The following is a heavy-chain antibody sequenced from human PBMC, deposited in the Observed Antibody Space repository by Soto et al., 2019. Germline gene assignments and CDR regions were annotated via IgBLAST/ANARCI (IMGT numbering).Heavy chain of an antibody. V-gene: IGHV1-69*01. D-gene: IGHD2-8*02. CDR1: GVIFKNYA. J-gene: IGHJ5*02. Sequence: QVQLVQSGAEVKKHGSSVTVSCKASGVIFKNYAFSWVRQAPGQGLEWMGGIIPMFGTTNSAQSFQDRVTITADESTSTVYLELSSLRSDDTAIYYCARGIADIQTGGNWFDPWGQGTLVTVSS. CDR3: ARGIADIQTGGNWFDP. CDR2: IIPMFGTT.